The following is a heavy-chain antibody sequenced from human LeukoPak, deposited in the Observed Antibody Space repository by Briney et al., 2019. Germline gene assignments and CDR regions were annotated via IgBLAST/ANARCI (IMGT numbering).Heavy chain of an antibody. CDR1: GGTFSNFG. D-gene: IGHD4-17*01. CDR2: IIPILGIA. Sequence: SVKVSCKASGGTFSNFGISWVRQAPGQGLEWMGRIIPILGIANYAQKFQGRVTITADKSTSTAYMELSSLRSEDTAVYYCAGAIISTVTTSIFDAFDIWGQGTMVTVSS. V-gene: IGHV1-69*04. J-gene: IGHJ3*02. CDR3: AGAIISTVTTSIFDAFDI.